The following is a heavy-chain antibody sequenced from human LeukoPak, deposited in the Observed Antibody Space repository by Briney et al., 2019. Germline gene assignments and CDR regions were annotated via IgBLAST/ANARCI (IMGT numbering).Heavy chain of an antibody. D-gene: IGHD3-9*01. CDR3: ARSNYDILTGYSNTISDAFDI. CDR1: GGSFSGYY. CDR2: INHSGST. Sequence: SETLSLTCVVYGGSFSGYYWSWIRQPPGKGLEWIGEINHSGSTNYNPSLKSRVTISVDTSKNQFSLKLSSVTAADTAVYYCARSNYDILTGYSNTISDAFDIWGQGTMVTVSS. J-gene: IGHJ3*02. V-gene: IGHV4-34*01.